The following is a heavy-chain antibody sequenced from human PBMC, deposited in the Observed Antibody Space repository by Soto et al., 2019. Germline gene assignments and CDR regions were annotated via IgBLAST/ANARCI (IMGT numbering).Heavy chain of an antibody. D-gene: IGHD5-18*01. V-gene: IGHV3-30*18. CDR1: GFTFSSYG. J-gene: IGHJ6*02. Sequence: GGSLRLSCAASGFTFSSYGMHWVRQAPGKGLEWVAVISYDGSNKYYADSVKGRFTISRDNSKNTLYLQMNSLRAEDTAVYYCAKDGPYVDTAMVSSYYYGMDVWGQRTTVTVSS. CDR3: AKDGPYVDTAMVSSYYYGMDV. CDR2: ISYDGSNK.